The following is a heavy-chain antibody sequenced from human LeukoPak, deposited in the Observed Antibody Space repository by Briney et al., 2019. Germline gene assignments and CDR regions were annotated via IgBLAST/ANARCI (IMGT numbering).Heavy chain of an antibody. D-gene: IGHD3-22*01. CDR1: ECTLTELS. V-gene: IGHV1-24*01. CDR2: FDPEDGET. CDR3: ATTEDYENKIFDY. Sequence: SVKVSCKVSECTLTELSVDWVQQAPGKGLEWMGGFDPEDGETIYAQKFQGRVTMTEDTSTDTAYMDLSSLRSEDTAVYYCATTEDYENKIFDYWGQGTLVTVSS. J-gene: IGHJ4*02.